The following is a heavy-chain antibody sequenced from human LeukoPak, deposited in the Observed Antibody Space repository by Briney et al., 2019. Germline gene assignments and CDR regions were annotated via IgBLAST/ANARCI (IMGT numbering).Heavy chain of an antibody. CDR2: VIAIFGRV. CDR1: SGTFSIYG. CDR3: ARGELGDSSGFSFFDY. D-gene: IGHD3-22*01. J-gene: IGHJ4*02. Sequence: SETVSCKASSGTFSIYGISWVRHAPGQGLERMGGVIAIFGRVKYGQKFQGRATITTDESTSTAYMELSSLTSEDTGVYYCARGELGDSSGFSFFDYWGQGTLVTVSS. V-gene: IGHV1-69*05.